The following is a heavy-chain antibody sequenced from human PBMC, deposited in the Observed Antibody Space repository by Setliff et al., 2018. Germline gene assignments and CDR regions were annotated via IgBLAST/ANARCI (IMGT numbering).Heavy chain of an antibody. D-gene: IGHD2-15*01. CDR2: IYSSGST. J-gene: IGHJ4*02. CDR1: GGSISSGSYY. V-gene: IGHV4-61*02. CDR3: ARDLRYCSGGTCYSAFDF. Sequence: LSLTCTVSGGSISSGSYYWSWIRQPAGKGLEWIGRIYSSGSTDYNRSLKSRLTISVDTSKNQFSLRLSSVTAADTAVYYCARDLRYCSGGTCYSAFDFWGQGTLVTVS.